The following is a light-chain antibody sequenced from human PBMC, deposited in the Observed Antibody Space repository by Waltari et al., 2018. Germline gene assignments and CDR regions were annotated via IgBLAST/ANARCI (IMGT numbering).Light chain of an antibody. J-gene: IGKJ1*01. Sequence: DIQTTQSPSSASASVGDRVTSTCRASQGISTSLAWYQQRPGKAPKVLIYSSSSLQSGVPSRFSGSGSGTDFTLTIDGLQPEDFATYYCQQGNSFPPTFGQGTKVEIK. CDR2: SSS. V-gene: IGKV1-12*01. CDR3: QQGNSFPPT. CDR1: QGISTS.